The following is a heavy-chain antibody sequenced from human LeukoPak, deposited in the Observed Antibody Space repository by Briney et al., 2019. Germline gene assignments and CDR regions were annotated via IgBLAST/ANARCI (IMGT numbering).Heavy chain of an antibody. CDR3: ARGLFLSGYLDAFDI. V-gene: IGHV3-53*01. Sequence: GWSLRLSCAASGCTVNNKYMTWVRQAPGKGLEGVSLIYNDGRTYYADSVKGRCTISRDNLKNVLYLQMNSLKVEDTALYYCARGLFLSGYLDAFDIWGQGTVVTVSS. J-gene: IGHJ3*02. CDR1: GCTVNNKY. D-gene: IGHD3-22*01. CDR2: IYNDGRT.